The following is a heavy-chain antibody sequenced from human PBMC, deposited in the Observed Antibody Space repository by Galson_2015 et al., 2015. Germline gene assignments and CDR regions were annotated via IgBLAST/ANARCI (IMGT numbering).Heavy chain of an antibody. CDR3: ARDWGRRFDY. V-gene: IGHV3-48*02. D-gene: IGHD3-16*01. CDR2: ITTSSTI. Sequence: SLRLSCAAFGFTFSSYGMNWVRQAPGKGLEWVSYITTSSTIYYADSVKGRFTISRDNAENSLYLQMNSLRDEDTAVYYCARDWGRRFDYWGQGTLVTVSS. CDR1: GFTFSSYG. J-gene: IGHJ4*02.